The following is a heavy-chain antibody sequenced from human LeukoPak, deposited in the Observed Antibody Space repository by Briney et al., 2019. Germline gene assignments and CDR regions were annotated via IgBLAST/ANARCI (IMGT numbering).Heavy chain of an antibody. V-gene: IGHV1-8*03. CDR3: ARDHYDGVGGFDY. Sequence: ASVKVSCKASGYTFTTYDINWVRQAAGQGLEWMGWVNPNSGNTGYTQKFQGRVTFTRNPSISTAYMELSSLRSQDTAVYYCARDHYDGVGGFDYWGQGTLVTVSS. J-gene: IGHJ4*02. CDR2: VNPNSGNT. D-gene: IGHD3-22*01. CDR1: GYTFTTYD.